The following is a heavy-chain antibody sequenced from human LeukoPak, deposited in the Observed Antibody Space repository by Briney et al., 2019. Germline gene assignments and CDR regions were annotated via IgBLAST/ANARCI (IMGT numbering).Heavy chain of an antibody. J-gene: IGHJ4*02. Sequence: PSETLSLTCTVSGYSISSGYYWGWIRQPPGKGLEWIGSIYHSGSTYYNPSLKSRVTISVDTSKNQFSLKLSSVTAADTAVYYCALTYSSSWGPPKYWGQGTLVTVSS. CDR3: ALTYSSSWGPPKY. CDR1: GYSISSGYY. V-gene: IGHV4-38-2*02. CDR2: IYHSGST. D-gene: IGHD6-13*01.